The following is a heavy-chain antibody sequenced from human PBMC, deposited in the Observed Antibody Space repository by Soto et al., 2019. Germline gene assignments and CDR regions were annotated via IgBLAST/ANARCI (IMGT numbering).Heavy chain of an antibody. CDR3: ARAHYYGSGSTLPYYGMVV. Sequence: SETLSLTCAVSGGSISSSNWWSWVRQPPGKGLEWIGEIYHSGSTNYNPSLKSRVTISVDKSKNQFSLKLSSVTAADTAVYYCARAHYYGSGSTLPYYGMVVWGQGTTVTVSS. J-gene: IGHJ6*02. CDR1: GGSISSSNW. D-gene: IGHD3-10*01. V-gene: IGHV4-4*02. CDR2: IYHSGST.